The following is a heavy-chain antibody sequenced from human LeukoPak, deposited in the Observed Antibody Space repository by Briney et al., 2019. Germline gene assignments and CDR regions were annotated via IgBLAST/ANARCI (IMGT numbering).Heavy chain of an antibody. CDR1: GYSFTGYF. V-gene: IGHV1-2*02. Sequence: AASVKVSCKASGYSFTGYFIHWVRQAPGQGLEWMGCIDPNSGDTKYAQKFQGRVSKPRDTSARTAYMELSRLRSDDTAVYFCARSGSTGYSLDYWGQGTLVTVSS. J-gene: IGHJ4*02. D-gene: IGHD3-22*01. CDR3: ARSGSTGYSLDY. CDR2: IDPNSGDT.